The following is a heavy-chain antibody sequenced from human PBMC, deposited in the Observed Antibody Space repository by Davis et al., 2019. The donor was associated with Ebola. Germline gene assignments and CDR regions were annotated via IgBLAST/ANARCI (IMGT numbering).Heavy chain of an antibody. V-gene: IGHV3-73*01. CDR2: IRSKANSYAT. Sequence: GESLKISCAASGFTFSGSAMHWVRQASGKGLEWVGRIRSKANSYATAYAASVKGRFTISRDDSKNTAYLQMNSLKTEDTAVYYCTTDLLYYDFSAPNWFDPWGQGTLVTVSS. CDR3: TTDLLYYDFSAPNWFDP. D-gene: IGHD3-3*01. J-gene: IGHJ5*02. CDR1: GFTFSGSA.